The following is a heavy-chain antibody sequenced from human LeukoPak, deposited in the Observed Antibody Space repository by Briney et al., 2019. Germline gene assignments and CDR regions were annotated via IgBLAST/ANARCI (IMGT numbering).Heavy chain of an antibody. CDR2: IINSGSST. D-gene: IGHD3-10*01. Sequence: GGSLRLSCAASGFTFSSYAMSWVCQAPGKGLEWVSAIINSGSSTYYADSVKGRFTISRDNSKNTLYLQMNSLRAEDTAVYYCARNHIGVGVGGARGGSGSYYFDYWGQGTLVTVSS. CDR1: GFTFSSYA. CDR3: ARNHIGVGVGGARGGSGSYYFDY. V-gene: IGHV3-23*01. J-gene: IGHJ4*02.